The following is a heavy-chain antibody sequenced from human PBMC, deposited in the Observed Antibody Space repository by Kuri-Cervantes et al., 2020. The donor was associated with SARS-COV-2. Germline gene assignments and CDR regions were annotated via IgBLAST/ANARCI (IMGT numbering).Heavy chain of an antibody. CDR2: IYYSGST. V-gene: IGHV4-59*08. Sequence: GSLRLSCTVSGGSISSHYWSWIRQPPGKGLEWIGYIYYSGSTNYNPSLKSRVTISVDTSKNQFSLKLSSVTAADTAVYYCARGRYSSSSGDAFDIWGQGTMVTVSS. CDR3: ARGRYSSSSGDAFDI. J-gene: IGHJ3*02. D-gene: IGHD6-6*01. CDR1: GGSISSHY.